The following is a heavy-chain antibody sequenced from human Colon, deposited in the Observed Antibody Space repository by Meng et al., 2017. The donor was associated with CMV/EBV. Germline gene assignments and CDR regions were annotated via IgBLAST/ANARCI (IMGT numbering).Heavy chain of an antibody. CDR1: DCTFPGSL. V-gene: IGHV1-2*02. CDR3: QGDWYPGDSGGSFDY. Sequence: VRGGARAVRRGAAVTVACKGTDCTFPGSLLHWVRQAPEQGLEGMGWINPSGGGTNYAQKFQGRVTMTRDTSITTAYEELRRLRSDDTAVSYCQGDWYPGDSGGSFDYWGQGTLVTVSS. J-gene: IGHJ4*02. CDR2: INPSGGGT. D-gene: IGHD1-26*01.